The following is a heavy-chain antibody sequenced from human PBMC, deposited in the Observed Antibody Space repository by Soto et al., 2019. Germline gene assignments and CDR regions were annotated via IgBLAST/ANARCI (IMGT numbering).Heavy chain of an antibody. CDR2: ISGSDGST. D-gene: IGHD6-19*01. CDR1: GFTFSSYA. V-gene: IGHV3-23*01. Sequence: EVQLLESGGGLVQPGGSLRLSCAASGFTFSSYAMSWVRQAPGKGLEWVSTISGSDGSTYYADSVKGRFTISRDNSKNSLYSQMIRLRSEDAAVYYCAKDYSSGWYYFDYWGQGTLVTVSS. CDR3: AKDYSSGWYYFDY. J-gene: IGHJ4*02.